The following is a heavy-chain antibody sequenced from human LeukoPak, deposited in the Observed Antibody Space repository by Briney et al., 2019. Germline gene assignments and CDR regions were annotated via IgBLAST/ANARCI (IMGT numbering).Heavy chain of an antibody. CDR2: IYPGDSDT. CDR1: GSSFTSYW. Sequence: GESLKISCQGSGSSFTSYWIGWVRQMPGKGLEWVGIIYPGDSDTRYSPSFQGQVTISADKSISTAYLQWSSLKASDTAMYYCARLDYYDSSGYPNYWGQGTLVTVSS. V-gene: IGHV5-51*01. CDR3: ARLDYYDSSGYPNY. D-gene: IGHD3-22*01. J-gene: IGHJ4*02.